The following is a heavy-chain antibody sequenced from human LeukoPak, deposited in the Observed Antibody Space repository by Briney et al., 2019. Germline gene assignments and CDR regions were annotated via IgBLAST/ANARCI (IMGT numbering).Heavy chain of an antibody. J-gene: IGHJ4*02. Sequence: PRGFLRLSCAASGITVSSNYMSWVRQAPGKGLEWVSIIYSDGTTLYADSVKGRFTISRDTSKNRLYLHMDSLRAEDTAIYYCTKVATTPVWASDYWGQGTLVTVSS. V-gene: IGHV3-53*01. D-gene: IGHD1-1*01. CDR3: TKVATTPVWASDY. CDR1: GITVSSNY. CDR2: IYSDGTT.